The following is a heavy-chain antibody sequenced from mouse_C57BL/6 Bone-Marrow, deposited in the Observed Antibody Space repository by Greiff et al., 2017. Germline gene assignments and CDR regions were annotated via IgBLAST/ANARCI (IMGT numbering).Heavy chain of an antibody. V-gene: IGHV1-72*01. CDR3: ASGIYYGNCGDIDY. J-gene: IGHJ2*01. Sequence: QVQLQQPGAELVKPGASVKLSCKASGYTFTSYWMHWVKQRPGRGLEWIGRIDPNSGGTKYNEKFKSKATLTVDKPSSTGYMQLSSLTSEDSAVYYYASGIYYGNCGDIDYWGQGTTLTVSS. CDR1: GYTFTSYW. D-gene: IGHD2-1*01. CDR2: IDPNSGGT.